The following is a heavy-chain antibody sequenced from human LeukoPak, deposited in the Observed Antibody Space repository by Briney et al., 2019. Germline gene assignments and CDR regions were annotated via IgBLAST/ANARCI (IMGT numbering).Heavy chain of an antibody. CDR3: AKATRSGYSGYEFDHYYYGMDV. J-gene: IGHJ6*02. D-gene: IGHD5-12*01. CDR1: GFTFSSYA. Sequence: GGSLRLSCAASGFTFSSYAMSWVRQAPGKGLEGVSAISGSGGSTYYADSVKGRFTISRDNSKNTLYLQMNSLRAEDTAVYYCAKATRSGYSGYEFDHYYYGMDVWGQGTTVTVSS. CDR2: ISGSGGST. V-gene: IGHV3-23*01.